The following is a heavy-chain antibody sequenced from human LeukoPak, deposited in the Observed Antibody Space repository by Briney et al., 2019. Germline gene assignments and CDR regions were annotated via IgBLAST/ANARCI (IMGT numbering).Heavy chain of an antibody. CDR3: TTSGDPSPIDM. J-gene: IGHJ3*02. Sequence: PGGSLRLSCAASGFTFSSYGMHWVRQAPGKGLEWVAVISYDGSNKYYADSVKGRFTISRDNSKNTLYLQMNSLKTEDTAVYYCTTSGDPSPIDMWGQGTMVTVSS. V-gene: IGHV3-30*03. CDR1: GFTFSSYG. D-gene: IGHD1-26*01. CDR2: ISYDGSNK.